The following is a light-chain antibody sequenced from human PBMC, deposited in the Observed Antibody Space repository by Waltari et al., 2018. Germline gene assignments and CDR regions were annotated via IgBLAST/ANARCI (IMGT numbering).Light chain of an antibody. V-gene: IGKV1-33*01. Sequence: DIQMTHSPSPLAAAVGDRVTITCQASQDISNYLIWYQQKPGKAPKLLIYDASNLETGVPSRFSGSGSGTDFTFTISGLQPEDIATYYCHQYDNLPPTFGPGTKVDIK. CDR1: QDISNY. CDR2: DAS. CDR3: HQYDNLPPT. J-gene: IGKJ3*01.